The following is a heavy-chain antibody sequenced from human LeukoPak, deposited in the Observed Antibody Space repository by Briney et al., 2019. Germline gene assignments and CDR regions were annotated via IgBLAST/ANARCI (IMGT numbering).Heavy chain of an antibody. CDR2: IWYDGSSK. Sequence: PGRSLRLSCAASGFTFSSHGVHWVRQAPGKGLEWVAVIWYDGSSKYYADSVKGRFTISRDNSKSTLYLQMNSLRAEDTAVYYCAREVGSSSSWGFDPWGQGTLVTVSS. CDR3: AREVGSSSSWGFDP. CDR1: GFTFSSHG. D-gene: IGHD6-6*01. J-gene: IGHJ5*02. V-gene: IGHV3-33*01.